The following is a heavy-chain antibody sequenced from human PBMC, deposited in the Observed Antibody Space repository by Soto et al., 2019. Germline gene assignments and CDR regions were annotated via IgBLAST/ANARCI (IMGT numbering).Heavy chain of an antibody. CDR2: INHRGRT. Sequence: SETLSLTCAVYRGSFSGYYWTWIRQAPGKWVELIGAINHRGRTYNPCLGSRLTMSLDTSKTQFALKLSSVTAGHTAVYYCARDGFCTSTNCRMGNWFAPWGQGTLVTVS. V-gene: IGHV4-34*01. D-gene: IGHD2-2*03. CDR3: ARDGFCTSTNCRMGNWFAP. CDR1: RGSFSGYY. J-gene: IGHJ5*02.